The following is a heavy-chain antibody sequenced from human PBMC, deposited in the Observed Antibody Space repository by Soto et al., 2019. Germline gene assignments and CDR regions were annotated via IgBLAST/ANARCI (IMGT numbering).Heavy chain of an antibody. V-gene: IGHV3-33*01. Sequence: QVQLVESGGGVVQPGRSLRLSCVASGFTFSSYGLHWVRQAPGKGLEWVAGIWYDGSNKYYADSVKGRFTISRDNSKNTLYLQMNSLRAEDTAVYYCARDWGAARRDPYCAYWGQGTLVTVSS. CDR2: IWYDGSNK. CDR3: ARDWGAARRDPYCAY. J-gene: IGHJ4*02. D-gene: IGHD6-6*01. CDR1: GFTFSSYG.